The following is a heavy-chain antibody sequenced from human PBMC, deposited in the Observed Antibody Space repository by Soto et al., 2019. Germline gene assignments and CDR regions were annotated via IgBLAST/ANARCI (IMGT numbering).Heavy chain of an antibody. CDR2: ISSNGGST. J-gene: IGHJ6*03. CDR1: GFTFSSYA. D-gene: IGHD3-10*01. V-gene: IGHV3-64*01. CDR3: AREVLWVGEHYYYYYMDV. Sequence: EVQLVESGGGLVQPGGTLRLSCAASGFTFSSYAMHWVRQAPGKGLEYVSAISSNGGSTYYAYSVKGRFTISRDNSKNTLYLQMGSLRAEDMAVYYCAREVLWVGEHYYYYYMDVWGKGTTVTVSS.